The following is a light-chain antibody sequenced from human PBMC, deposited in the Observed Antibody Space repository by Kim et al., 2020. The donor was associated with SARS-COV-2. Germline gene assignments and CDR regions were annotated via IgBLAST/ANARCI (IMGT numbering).Light chain of an antibody. CDR1: SSNIGAGYD. CDR2: GNS. J-gene: IGLJ3*02. CDR3: QSYDSSLNWV. V-gene: IGLV1-40*01. Sequence: QSVLTQPPSVSGAPGQRVTISCTGSSSNIGAGYDVHWYQQLPGTAPKLLIYGNSNRPSGVPDRFSGSMSGTSASLVITGLQAEDEADYYCQSYDSSLNWVFGGGTKLTVL.